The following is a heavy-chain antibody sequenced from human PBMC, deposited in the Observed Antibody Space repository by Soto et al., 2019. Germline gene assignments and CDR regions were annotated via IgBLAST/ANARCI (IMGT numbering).Heavy chain of an antibody. CDR3: ARDPLTYSSGWSLSDY. V-gene: IGHV3-30-3*01. CDR2: ISYDGSNK. J-gene: IGHJ4*02. D-gene: IGHD6-19*01. Sequence: QVQLVESGGGVVQPGRSLRLSCAASGFTFSSYAMHWVRQAPGKGLEWVAVISYDGSNKYYADSVKGRFTISRDNSKNTLYLQMNSLRAEDTAVYYCARDPLTYSSGWSLSDYWGQGTLVTVSS. CDR1: GFTFSSYA.